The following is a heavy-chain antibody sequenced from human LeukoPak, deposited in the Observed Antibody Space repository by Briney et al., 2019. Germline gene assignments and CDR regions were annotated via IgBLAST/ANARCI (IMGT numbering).Heavy chain of an antibody. V-gene: IGHV3-21*01. CDR3: AMLASQYLTSWFDY. J-gene: IGHJ4*02. CDR1: GFTFSSYA. CDR2: ISSSTTYI. D-gene: IGHD1-20*01. Sequence: GGSLRLSCVASGFTFSSYAMEWVRQAPGKGLKWISSISSSTTYICYADSVKGRFTISRDNAKNSLYLQMNSLRVDDTAVYYCAMLASQYLTSWFDYWGQGTLVTVSS.